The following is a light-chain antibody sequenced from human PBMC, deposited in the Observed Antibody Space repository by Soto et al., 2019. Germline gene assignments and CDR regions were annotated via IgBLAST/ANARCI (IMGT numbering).Light chain of an antibody. J-gene: IGKJ1*01. V-gene: IGKV3-20*01. CDR2: GAS. Sequence: EIVLTQSPGTLSLSPGEGATLSCRASQSVRNNYLAWYQQKPGQAPRLLIFGASTRATGIPDKFSGSGSGTDFTLTISRLEPEDSALYYCQQYTSSPRTFGQGTKVEIK. CDR1: QSVRNNY. CDR3: QQYTSSPRT.